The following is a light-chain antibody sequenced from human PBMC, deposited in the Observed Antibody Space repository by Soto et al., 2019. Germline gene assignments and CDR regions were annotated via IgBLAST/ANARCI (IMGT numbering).Light chain of an antibody. CDR1: SSDVGHYIY. V-gene: IGLV2-8*01. CDR3: SSYGGSNNLV. Sequence: QSALTQPPSASGSPGQSVTISCTGTSSDVGHYIYVSWYQQQPGKAPKLMIYEVSTRPSGVPDRFSGSKSGNTASLTVSGLQAEDEADYYCSSYGGSNNLVFGGGTKVTVL. J-gene: IGLJ3*02. CDR2: EVS.